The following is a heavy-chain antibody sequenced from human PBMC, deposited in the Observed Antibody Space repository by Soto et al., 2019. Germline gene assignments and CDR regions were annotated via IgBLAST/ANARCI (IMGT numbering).Heavy chain of an antibody. CDR3: GRDRGVAPPVAGNTHYYYYMDV. CDR2: ISGFNGNT. J-gene: IGHJ6*03. V-gene: IGHV1-18*01. Sequence: QDQLVQSGAEVKKPGASVTVSCKASGYSFTNYGITWVRQAPGQGLEWMGWISGFNGNTHYAQKLQGRVTMTTDASTSTAYMELRSLRSDDTDVYYCGRDRGVAPPVAGNTHYYYYMDVWGKGTPVTVSS. D-gene: IGHD6-19*01. CDR1: GYSFTNYG.